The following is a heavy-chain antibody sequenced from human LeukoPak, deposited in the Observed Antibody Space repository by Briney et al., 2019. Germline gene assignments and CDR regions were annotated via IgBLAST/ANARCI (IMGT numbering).Heavy chain of an antibody. V-gene: IGHV3-23*01. CDR3: ANGIRYYFDN. CDR2: TSGSGGSI. D-gene: IGHD1-1*01. CDR1: GFIFSNYA. Sequence: LPGGSLRLSCAASGFIFSNYAMSWVRQAPGKGLEWVSSTSGSGGSIDYADSVKGRFTISRDNSKSTVYLQMNSLRAEDTAVYYCANGIRYYFDNWGQGTLVTVSS. J-gene: IGHJ4*02.